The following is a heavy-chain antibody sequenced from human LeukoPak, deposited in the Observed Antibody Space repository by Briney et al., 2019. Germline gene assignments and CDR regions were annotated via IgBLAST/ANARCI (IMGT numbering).Heavy chain of an antibody. D-gene: IGHD3-16*02. V-gene: IGHV4-31*03. CDR2: IYYSGST. CDR3: ARSNDYVWGSYLYYYYYMDV. CDR1: GGSISSGGYY. Sequence: SETLSLTCTVSGGSISSGGYYWSWIRQHPGKGLEWIVYIYYSGSTYYNPSLKSRVTISVDTSKNQFSLKLSSVTAADTAVYSCARSNDYVWGSYLYYYYYMDVWGKGTTVTVSS. J-gene: IGHJ6*03.